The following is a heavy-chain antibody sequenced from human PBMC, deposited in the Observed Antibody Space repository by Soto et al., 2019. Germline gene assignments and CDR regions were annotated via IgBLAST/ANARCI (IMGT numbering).Heavy chain of an antibody. V-gene: IGHV3-23*01. Sequence: EVQLLESGGGLVQPGGSLRLSCAASGFTFSSYAMSWVRQAPGKGLEWVSAISGSGGSTYYADSVKGRFTISRDNSKNTLYLQMNSLRAEDTAVYYCAKWPTIVVVPAVGDYYYGMDVWGQGTTVTVSS. D-gene: IGHD2-2*01. CDR2: ISGSGGST. CDR1: GFTFSSYA. J-gene: IGHJ6*02. CDR3: AKWPTIVVVPAVGDYYYGMDV.